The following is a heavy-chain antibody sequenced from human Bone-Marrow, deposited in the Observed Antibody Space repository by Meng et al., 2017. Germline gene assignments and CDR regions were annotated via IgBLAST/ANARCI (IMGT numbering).Heavy chain of an antibody. CDR3: ARDPDELLGANFHF. D-gene: IGHD1-26*01. CDR2: INQDETKK. CDR1: GFTFSSYG. Sequence: GESLKISCAASGFTFSSYGMHWVRQAPGKGLEWVANINQDETKKHYGDSVKGRFTISRDNAKNSVYLQMSSLRAEDTAIYYCARDPDELLGANFHFWGQGILVTVSS. V-gene: IGHV3-7*01. J-gene: IGHJ4*02.